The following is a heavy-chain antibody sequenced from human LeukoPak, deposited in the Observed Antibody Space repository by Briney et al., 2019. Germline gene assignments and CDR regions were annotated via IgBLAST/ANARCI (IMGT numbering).Heavy chain of an antibody. CDR3: ARGRAYYDILTGYYMYWFDP. D-gene: IGHD3-9*01. Sequence: GGSLRLSCAASGFTFNDYAMHWVRQAPGKGLEWVSHVSWNSGIVGYADSVKGRFTISRDNAKNSLFLQMNSLRAEDTAVYYCARGRAYYDILTGYYMYWFDPWGQGTLVTVSS. J-gene: IGHJ5*02. V-gene: IGHV3-9*01. CDR1: GFTFNDYA. CDR2: VSWNSGIV.